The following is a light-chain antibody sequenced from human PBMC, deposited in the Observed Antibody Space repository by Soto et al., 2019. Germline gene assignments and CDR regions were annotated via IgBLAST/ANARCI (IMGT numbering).Light chain of an antibody. J-gene: IGLJ1*01. V-gene: IGLV2-14*01. Sequence: QSVLTQPASVSGSPGQSITISCTGTSSDVGGYNSVSWYQQHPGKAPKLVIYEVTNRPSGISNRFSGSKSGNTASLTISGLQAEDEADYYCSSYTSSSTRVFGTGTKVTVL. CDR2: EVT. CDR3: SSYTSSSTRV. CDR1: SSDVGGYNS.